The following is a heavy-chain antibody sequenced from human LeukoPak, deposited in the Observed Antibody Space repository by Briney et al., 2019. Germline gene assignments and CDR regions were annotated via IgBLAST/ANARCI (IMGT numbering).Heavy chain of an antibody. CDR1: GASVSRGSYY. V-gene: IGHV4-61*02. D-gene: IGHD6-13*01. J-gene: IGHJ4*02. CDR2: IYTSGST. Sequence: SETLSLTCTVSGASVSRGSYYWSWIRQPAGTGLEWIGRIYTSGSTNYNPSLKSRVTISVDTSKNQFSLKLSSVTAADTAVYYCARAGVYYPLDYWGQGTLVTVSS. CDR3: ARAGVYYPLDY.